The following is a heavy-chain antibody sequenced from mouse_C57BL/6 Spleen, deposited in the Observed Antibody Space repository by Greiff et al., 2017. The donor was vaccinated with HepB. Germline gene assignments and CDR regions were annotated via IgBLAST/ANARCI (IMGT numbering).Heavy chain of an antibody. Sequence: QQSCKASGYTFTSYWMHWVKQRPIQGLEWIGNIDPSDSETHYNQKFKDKATLTVDKSSSTAYMQLSSLTSEDSAVYYCARSPLYYDYGESAMDYWGQGTSVTVSS. J-gene: IGHJ4*01. V-gene: IGHV1-52*01. CDR1: GYTFTSYW. D-gene: IGHD2-4*01. CDR3: ARSPLYYDYGESAMDY. CDR2: IDPSDSET.